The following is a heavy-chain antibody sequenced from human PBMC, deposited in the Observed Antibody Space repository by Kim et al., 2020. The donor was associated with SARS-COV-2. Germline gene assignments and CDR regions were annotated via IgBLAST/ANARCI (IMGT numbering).Heavy chain of an antibody. J-gene: IGHJ6*02. CDR2: IYPGDSDT. Sequence: GESLKISCKGSGYSFTSYWIGWVRQMPGKGLEWMGIIYPGDSDTRYSPSFQGQVTISADKSISTAYLQWSSLKASDTAMYYCARHRPHYYYYYGMDVWGQGTTVTVSS. CDR1: GYSFTSYW. V-gene: IGHV5-51*01. CDR3: ARHRPHYYYYYGMDV.